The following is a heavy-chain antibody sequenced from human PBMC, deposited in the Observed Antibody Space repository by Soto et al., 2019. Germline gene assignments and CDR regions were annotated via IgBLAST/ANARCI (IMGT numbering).Heavy chain of an antibody. J-gene: IGHJ6*02. V-gene: IGHV1-18*01. CDR1: GYTFSMSG. CDR2: ISGYNGNT. Sequence: QVQLVQSGAEVKKPGASVKVSCKSSGYTFSMSGISWVRQAPGQGLEWMGWISGYNGNTNYEQKFHDRVTMAKDTSTNTAYMELRSLRSDDTAVYYCAGEGPRPYYYYGMDVWGQVTTVTVSS. CDR3: AGEGPRPYYYYGMDV.